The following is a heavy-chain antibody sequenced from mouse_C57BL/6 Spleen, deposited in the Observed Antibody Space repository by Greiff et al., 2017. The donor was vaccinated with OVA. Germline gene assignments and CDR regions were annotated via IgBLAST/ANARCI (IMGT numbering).Heavy chain of an antibody. J-gene: IGHJ4*01. CDR2: ISGGGGNT. V-gene: IGHV5-9*01. Sequence: EVKVVESGGGLVKPGGSLKLSRAASGFTFSSYTMSWVRQTPEKRLEWVATISGGGGNTYYPDSVKGRFTISRDNAKNTLYLQMSSLRSEDTALYYCARRGLLRSYYYAMDYWGQGTSVTVSS. D-gene: IGHD1-1*01. CDR1: GFTFSSYT. CDR3: ARRGLLRSYYYAMDY.